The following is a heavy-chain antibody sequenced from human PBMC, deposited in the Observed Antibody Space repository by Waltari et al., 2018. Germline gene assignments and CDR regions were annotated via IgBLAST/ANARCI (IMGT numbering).Heavy chain of an antibody. CDR1: GYTFTSYD. J-gene: IGHJ3*02. Sequence: QVQLVQSGAEVKKPGASVKVSCKASGYTFTSYDINWVRQATGQGLEWMGWMNPSSGNTGYAQKFQGRVTRTRNTSISTAYMELSSLRSEDTAVYYCARGANYDFWSGYPGAFDIWGQGTMVTVSS. CDR2: MNPSSGNT. V-gene: IGHV1-8*01. CDR3: ARGANYDFWSGYPGAFDI. D-gene: IGHD3-3*01.